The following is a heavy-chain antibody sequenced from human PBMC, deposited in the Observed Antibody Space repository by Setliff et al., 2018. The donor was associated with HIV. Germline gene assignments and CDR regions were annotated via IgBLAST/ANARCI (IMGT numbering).Heavy chain of an antibody. V-gene: IGHV3-15*05. CDR3: AKDRELGIRWNSHYFDH. CDR2: IKSKTHGGTT. D-gene: IGHD3-10*01. J-gene: IGHJ4*02. Sequence: GGSLRLSCAASGFSFNNAWMSWVRQAPGKGLEWIGRIKSKTHGGTTDYGAPAQGRFTISRDDSKTTLYLQMNSLRVEDTAVYYCAKDRELGIRWNSHYFDHWGLGTLVTVSS. CDR1: GFSFNNAW.